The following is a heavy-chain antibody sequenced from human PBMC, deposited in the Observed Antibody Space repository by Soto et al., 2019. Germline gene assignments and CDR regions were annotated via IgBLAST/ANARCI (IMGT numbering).Heavy chain of an antibody. CDR2: IYQSGSS. J-gene: IGHJ4*02. V-gene: IGHV4-4*02. CDR1: GGSISTSNW. D-gene: IGHD6-13*01. CDR3: ARDLKAATGTRELGY. Sequence: QVQLQESGPGLVKPSGTLSLTCAVSGGSISTSNWWSWVRQPPGKGLEWIGEIYQSGSSNYNPSLNSRVTVSVDTSKNQFSLKLSSVTAADTAVYYCARDLKAATGTRELGYWGQGTLVTVSS.